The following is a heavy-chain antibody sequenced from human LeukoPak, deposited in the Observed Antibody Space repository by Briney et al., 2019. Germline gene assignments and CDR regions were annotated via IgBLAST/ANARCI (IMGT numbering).Heavy chain of an antibody. CDR3: ARDRSGYFDSSGYYVGYFDL. CDR2: IYYTGST. V-gene: IGHV4-30-4*01. Sequence: PSQTLSLTCTVSGGSITSGDYYWSWIRQPPGKGLESIGYIYYTGSTYYNPSLKSRVTISLDTSKNHFSLKLSSVTAADTAVYYCARDRSGYFDSSGYYVGYFDLWGRGTLVTVSS. J-gene: IGHJ2*01. CDR1: GGSITSGDYY. D-gene: IGHD3-22*01.